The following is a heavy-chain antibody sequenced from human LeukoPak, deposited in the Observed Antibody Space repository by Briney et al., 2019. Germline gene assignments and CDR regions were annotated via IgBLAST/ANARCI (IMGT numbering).Heavy chain of an antibody. D-gene: IGHD6-13*01. CDR2: FDPEDGET. J-gene: IGHJ1*01. CDR3: ATGEGYSSSWYPRAAEYFQH. V-gene: IGHV1-24*01. Sequence: ASVKVSCKVSGYTLTELSMHWVRQAPGKGLEWMGGFDPEDGETIHAQKFQGRVTMTEDTSTDTAYMELSSLRSEDTAVYYCATGEGYSSSWYPRAAEYFQHWGQGTLVTVSS. CDR1: GYTLTELS.